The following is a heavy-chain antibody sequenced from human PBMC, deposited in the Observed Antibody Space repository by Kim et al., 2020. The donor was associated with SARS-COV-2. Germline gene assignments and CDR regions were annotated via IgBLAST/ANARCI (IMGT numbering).Heavy chain of an antibody. V-gene: IGHV3-9*01. Sequence: GGSLRLSCAASGFTFDDYAMHWVRQGPERGLEWVSGISWNSATTDYVGSVRGRFTISRDNAKNYLFLQMTSLRPEDTALYYCVRDMDASVTGTNYFDFWGQGILVTVSS. CDR2: ISWNSATT. D-gene: IGHD6-19*01. CDR1: GFTFDDYA. CDR3: VRDMDASVTGTNYFDF. J-gene: IGHJ4*02.